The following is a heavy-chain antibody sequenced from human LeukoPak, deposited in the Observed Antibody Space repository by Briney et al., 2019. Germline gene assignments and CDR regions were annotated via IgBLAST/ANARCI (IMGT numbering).Heavy chain of an antibody. CDR1: GFTFSSYA. D-gene: IGHD3-9*01. CDR3: AKGLTGYYMRALDY. J-gene: IGHJ4*02. V-gene: IGHV3-23*01. Sequence: PGGSLRLSCAASGFTFSSYAMSWVRQAPGKGLEWVSAISGSGGSTYYADSVKGRFTISRDNSKNTLYLQMNSLRAEDTAVYYCAKGLTGYYMRALDYWGQGTLVTVSS. CDR2: ISGSGGST.